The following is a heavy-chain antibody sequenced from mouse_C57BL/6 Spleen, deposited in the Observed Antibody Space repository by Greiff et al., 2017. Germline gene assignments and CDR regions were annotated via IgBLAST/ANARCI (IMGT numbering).Heavy chain of an antibody. J-gene: IGHJ2*01. Sequence: EVKLMESGAELVRPGASVKLSCTASGFNIKDYYMHWVKQRPEQGLEWIGRIDPEDGDTEYAPKFQGKATMTADTSSNTAYLQLSSLTSEDTAVYYCTYIWYPYYFDYWGQGTTLTVSS. D-gene: IGHD1-1*02. CDR1: GFNIKDYY. CDR3: TYIWYPYYFDY. CDR2: IDPEDGDT. V-gene: IGHV14-1*01.